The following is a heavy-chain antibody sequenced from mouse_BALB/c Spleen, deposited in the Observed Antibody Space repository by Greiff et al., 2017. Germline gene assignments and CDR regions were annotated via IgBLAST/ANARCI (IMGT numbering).Heavy chain of an antibody. CDR1: GYAFTNYL. CDR2: INPGSGGT. D-gene: IGHD1-2*01. Sequence: QVQLQQSGAELVRPGTSVKVSCKASGYAFTNYLIEWVKQRPGQGLEWIGVINPGSGGTNYNEKFKGKATLTADKSSSTAYMQLSSLTSDDSAVYFCARSEDYGYYFDYWGQGTTLTVSS. CDR3: ARSEDYGYYFDY. V-gene: IGHV1-54*03. J-gene: IGHJ2*01.